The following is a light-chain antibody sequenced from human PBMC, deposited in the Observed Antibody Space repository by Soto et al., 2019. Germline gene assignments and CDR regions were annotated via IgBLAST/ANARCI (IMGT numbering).Light chain of an antibody. V-gene: IGKV3-20*01. CDR1: QSISNNF. CDR2: GAS. CDR3: QQYGGSPPT. J-gene: IGKJ1*01. Sequence: EIVLTQSPGTLSLSPGESAALSCRASQSISNNFLAWYQRKHGQAPRLLIYGASYRATDIPYRFSGSGSGTNFTLTITRLEPDDFAVYYCQQYGGSPPTFGQGTTLEVK.